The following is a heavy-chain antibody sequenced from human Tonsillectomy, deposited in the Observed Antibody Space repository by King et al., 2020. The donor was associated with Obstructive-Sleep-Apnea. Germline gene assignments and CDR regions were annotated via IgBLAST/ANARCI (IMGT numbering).Heavy chain of an antibody. V-gene: IGHV4-30-4*01. CDR3: AREYCSGGSCSLAY. Sequence: QLQESGPGLVKPSQTLSLTCTVSGDSISSGDYYWSWIRQPPGKGLEWIGYIYNSGNSYYNPSLKSRVTISVATSKNQFSLKLSSVTAADTAVYYCAREYCSGGSCSLAYWGQGTLVTVSS. CDR1: GDSISSGDYY. D-gene: IGHD2-15*01. J-gene: IGHJ4*02. CDR2: IYNSGNS.